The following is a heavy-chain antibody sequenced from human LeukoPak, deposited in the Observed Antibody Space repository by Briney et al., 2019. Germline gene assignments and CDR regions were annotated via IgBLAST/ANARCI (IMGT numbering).Heavy chain of an antibody. CDR3: ARARGNTYGYFEY. D-gene: IGHD5-18*01. J-gene: IGHJ4*02. CDR2: INGDASST. CDR1: GLALSGYW. Sequence: GGSLGLSCAASGLALSGYWMHWVRQAPGKGLVWVSRINGDASSTSYADSVKGRFTIYRDNAKSTLYLQMNSLRVEGTAVYYCARARGNTYGYFEYWGQGTLVTVSS. V-gene: IGHV3-74*01.